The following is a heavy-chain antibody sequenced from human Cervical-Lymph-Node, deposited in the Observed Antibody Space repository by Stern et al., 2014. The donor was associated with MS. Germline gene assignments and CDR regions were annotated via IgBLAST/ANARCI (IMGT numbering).Heavy chain of an antibody. CDR2: IYYSGSN. CDR1: GGSISSSNYY. V-gene: IGHV4-39*01. Sequence: VHLVESGPGLVKPSETLSLTCTVSGGSISSSNYYWGWIRQPPGKGLEWIGNIYYSGSNYCNPSLKIRLTIPVDTSKNRFARKLSSGTAADTAVYFCARAVAGSTEFDYWGQGTLVTVSS. J-gene: IGHJ4*02. CDR3: ARAVAGSTEFDY. D-gene: IGHD6-19*01.